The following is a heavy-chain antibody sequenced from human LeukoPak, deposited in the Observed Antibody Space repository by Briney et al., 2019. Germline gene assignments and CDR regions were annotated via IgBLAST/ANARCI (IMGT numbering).Heavy chain of an antibody. CDR3: ASLRITGTSRPFDY. V-gene: IGHV3-23*01. D-gene: IGHD1-7*01. CDR1: GFSVSIYA. CDR2: ISGSGGST. Sequence: GGSLTLSCAASGFSVSIYAMDWVRQGPGKGRVWVSVISGSGGSTYYADSVKGRFTISRDNTTNTLDLQMNSLSAKDPAVYYCASLRITGTSRPFDYWGQGALVTVSS. J-gene: IGHJ4*02.